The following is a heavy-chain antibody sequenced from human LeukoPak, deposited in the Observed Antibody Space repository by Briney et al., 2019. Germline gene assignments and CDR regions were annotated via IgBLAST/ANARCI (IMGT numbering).Heavy chain of an antibody. V-gene: IGHV3-23*01. CDR3: AKDHPGGYSFGGYFDY. CDR2: ISGSGGST. D-gene: IGHD5-18*01. Sequence: GGSLRLSCAASGFTFNSYAMSWVRQAPGKGLEWVSAISGSGGSTYYADSVKGRFTISRDNSKNTLYLQMNSLRAEDTAVYYCAKDHPGGYSFGGYFDYWGQGTLVTVSS. J-gene: IGHJ4*02. CDR1: GFTFNSYA.